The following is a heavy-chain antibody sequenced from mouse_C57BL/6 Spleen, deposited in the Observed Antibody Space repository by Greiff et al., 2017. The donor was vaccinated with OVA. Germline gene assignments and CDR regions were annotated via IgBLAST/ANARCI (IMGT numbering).Heavy chain of an antibody. V-gene: IGHV1-50*01. J-gene: IGHJ2*01. CDR1: GYTFTSYW. D-gene: IGHD4-1*02. CDR2: IDPSDSYT. CDR3: ASEPSTGFFDY. Sequence: VQLQQPGAELVKPGASVKLSCKASGYTFTSYWMQWVKQRPGQGLEWIGEIDPSDSYTNYNQKFKGKATLTVDTSSSTAYMQLSSLTSEDSAVYYCASEPSTGFFDYWGQGTTLTVSS.